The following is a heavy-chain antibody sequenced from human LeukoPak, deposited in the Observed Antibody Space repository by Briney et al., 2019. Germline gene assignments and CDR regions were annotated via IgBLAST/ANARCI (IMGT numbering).Heavy chain of an antibody. D-gene: IGHD7-27*01. J-gene: IGHJ4*02. Sequence: ASVKVSCKASGYTFTTYDINWVRQATGQGLEWMGWMRPDSGNTGYAQKFQGRVIMARDTSISTAYMELSSLRSEDTAVYYCARNLPLTGDFDDWGQGSLVTVSS. CDR2: MRPDSGNT. V-gene: IGHV1-8*01. CDR1: GYTFTTYD. CDR3: ARNLPLTGDFDD.